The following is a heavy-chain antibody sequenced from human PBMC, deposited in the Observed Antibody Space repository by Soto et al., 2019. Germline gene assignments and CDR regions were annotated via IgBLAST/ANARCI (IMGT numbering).Heavy chain of an antibody. D-gene: IGHD3-16*01. Sequence: LRLSCAASGFTFSKYWMHWVRQPPGMGLEWLSGITSDGASTSYADSVKGRFTISRDNANNTVYLQMNSLRAEDTAVYYCTKMGGFDYWGQGTQVTVSS. CDR2: ITSDGAST. CDR1: GFTFSKYW. CDR3: TKMGGFDY. J-gene: IGHJ4*02. V-gene: IGHV3-74*01.